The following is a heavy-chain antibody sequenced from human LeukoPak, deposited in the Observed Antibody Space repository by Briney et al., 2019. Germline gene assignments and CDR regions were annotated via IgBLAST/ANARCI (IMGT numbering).Heavy chain of an antibody. Sequence: PGRSQRLSCAASGFTFSSYGMHWVRQAPGKGLEWVAVMSYDGSNKYYADSVKGRFTISRDNSKNTLYLQMNSLRAEDTAVYYCAKKWELSYWGQGTLVTVSS. CDR1: GFTFSSYG. V-gene: IGHV3-30*18. CDR3: AKKWELSY. D-gene: IGHD1-26*01. CDR2: MSYDGSNK. J-gene: IGHJ4*02.